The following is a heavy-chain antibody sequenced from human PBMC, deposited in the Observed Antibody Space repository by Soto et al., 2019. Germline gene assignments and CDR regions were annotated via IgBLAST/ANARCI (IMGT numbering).Heavy chain of an antibody. Sequence: SLRVSCAYSGFTFSIYGMHWVRQAPGKGLEWVAVISYDGSNKYYADSVKGRFTISRDNSKNTLYLQMNSLRAEDTAVYYCATDPYGYGLAGFDYWGQGTLVPLSS. V-gene: IGHV3-30*03. CDR1: GFTFSIYG. CDR3: ATDPYGYGLAGFDY. D-gene: IGHD5-18*01. CDR2: ISYDGSNK. J-gene: IGHJ4*02.